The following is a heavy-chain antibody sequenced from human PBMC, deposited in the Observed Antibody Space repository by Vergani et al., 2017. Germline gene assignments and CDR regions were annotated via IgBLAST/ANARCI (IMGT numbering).Heavy chain of an antibody. D-gene: IGHD5-24*01. J-gene: IGHJ2*01. CDR3: AGEIRDGYNLGAYWYFDL. Sequence: QVQLVQSGAEVKKPGSSVKVSCKASGGTFSSYAISWVRQAPGQGLEWMGGIIPIFGTANYAQKFQGRVTITADKSTSTAYMELSSLRSEDTAVYYCAGEIRDGYNLGAYWYFDLWGRGTLVTVSS. CDR2: IIPIFGTA. V-gene: IGHV1-69*06. CDR1: GGTFSSYA.